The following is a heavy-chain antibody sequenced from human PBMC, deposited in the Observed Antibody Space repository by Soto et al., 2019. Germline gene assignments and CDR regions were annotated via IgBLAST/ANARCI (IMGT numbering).Heavy chain of an antibody. J-gene: IGHJ6*02. D-gene: IGHD3-3*01. Sequence: PGGSLRLSCAASGFTFSDYYMSWVRQAPGKGLEWVSDISSSGSTKYYADSVKGRFTISRDNAKNSLYLQMNSLRAEDTAVYYCARDGSGESYDFWSGPTKDYYGMDVWGQGTTVTVSS. CDR2: ISSSGSTK. CDR1: GFTFSDYY. CDR3: ARDGSGESYDFWSGPTKDYYGMDV. V-gene: IGHV3-11*01.